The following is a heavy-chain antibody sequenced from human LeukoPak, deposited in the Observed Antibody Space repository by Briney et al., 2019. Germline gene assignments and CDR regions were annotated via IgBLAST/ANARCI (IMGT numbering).Heavy chain of an antibody. CDR2: IYNSGST. V-gene: IGHV4-39*01. CDR3: ARRPSGSYFGY. J-gene: IGHJ4*02. Sequence: RSSETLSLTCSVSGGSIDTSYYYWAWIRQPPGKGLEWIGSIYNSGSTYYNPSLKSRVTISVDTSKKQFSLKLSSMTAADTAVYYCARRPSGSYFGYWGEGTLVTVSS. CDR1: GGSIDTSYYY. D-gene: IGHD1-26*01.